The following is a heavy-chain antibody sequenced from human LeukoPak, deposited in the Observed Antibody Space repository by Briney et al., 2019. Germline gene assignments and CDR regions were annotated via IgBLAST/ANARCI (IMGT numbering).Heavy chain of an antibody. CDR1: VYTFTADD. CDR3: ARGKLTHGDYVAVDF. D-gene: IGHD4-17*01. CDR2: MNPKSANT. J-gene: IGHJ4*02. Sequence: ASVKISCKAFVYTFTADDLNWVRQATGHRLVWMGWMNPKSANTGYAQKFQGRVTMTRDTSINTAYMELSSLRSEDTAIYYCARGKLTHGDYVAVDFWGQGTLVTVSS. V-gene: IGHV1-8*01.